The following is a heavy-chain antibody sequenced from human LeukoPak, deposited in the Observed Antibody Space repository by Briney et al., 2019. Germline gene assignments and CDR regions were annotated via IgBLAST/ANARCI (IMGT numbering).Heavy chain of an antibody. Sequence: GGSLRLSCAASGFTFSNYVISWVRQAPGKGLEWVSAISGSGDTTYYADSVKGRFTISRDNSKNTLFLQMSTLRAEDTAVYYCAKSGTGAVATGGDGHCGQGTLVTVSS. D-gene: IGHD2-8*02. V-gene: IGHV3-23*01. CDR3: AKSGTGAVATGGDGH. CDR1: GFTFSNYV. CDR2: ISGSGDTT. J-gene: IGHJ1*01.